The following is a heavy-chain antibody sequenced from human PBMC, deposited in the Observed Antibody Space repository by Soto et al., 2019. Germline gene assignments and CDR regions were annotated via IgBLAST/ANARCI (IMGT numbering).Heavy chain of an antibody. J-gene: IGHJ3*02. CDR2: IYYSGST. Sequence: QVQLQESGPGLVKPSENLSLTCTVSVGSISSYYWSWLRQPPGKGLEWIGYIYYSGSTNYNPSLKSRVTISVDTSKIQFSLKLSSVTAADTAVYYCSGEVDYYGSGSYSDDALDIWGQGTMVTVSS. CDR3: SGEVDYYGSGSYSDDALDI. V-gene: IGHV4-59*08. D-gene: IGHD3-10*01. CDR1: VGSISSYY.